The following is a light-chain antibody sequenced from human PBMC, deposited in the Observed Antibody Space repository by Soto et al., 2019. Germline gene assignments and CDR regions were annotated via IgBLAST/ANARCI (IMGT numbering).Light chain of an antibody. CDR1: QSVLYSSNNKNY. Sequence: DIVMTQSPDSLAVSLGERATINCKSSQSVLYSSNNKNYLAWYQQKPGQPPKLLIYWASTRESGVPDRFSGSWSGTDFSLTISSLHAEDVAVYYCQQYYSMVHFGQGTKLEIK. CDR2: WAS. J-gene: IGKJ2*01. V-gene: IGKV4-1*01. CDR3: QQYYSMVH.